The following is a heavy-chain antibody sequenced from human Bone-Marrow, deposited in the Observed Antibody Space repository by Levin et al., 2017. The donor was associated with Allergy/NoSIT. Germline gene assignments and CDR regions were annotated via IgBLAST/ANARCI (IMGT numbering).Heavy chain of an antibody. CDR1: GASVSSRGFY. J-gene: IGHJ4*02. D-gene: IGHD3-10*01. CDR3: ARESVYYGSGSWIDC. V-gene: IGHV4-31*02. CDR2: IYYPGNT. Sequence: LRLSCTVSGASVSSRGFYWTWIRQYPGKGLEWIGHIYYPGNTSYNPSLKSRVSISEDRSKNQFSLKLDSVTAADTAVYYCARESVYYGSGSWIDCWGQGTLVTVSS.